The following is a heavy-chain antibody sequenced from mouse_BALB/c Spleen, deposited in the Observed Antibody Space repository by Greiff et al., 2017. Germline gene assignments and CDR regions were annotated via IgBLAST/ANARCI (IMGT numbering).Heavy chain of an antibody. CDR2: ISSGGGST. V-gene: IGHV5-12-1*01. J-gene: IGHJ4*01. CDR1: GFAFSSYD. Sequence: EVKLVESGGGLVKPGGSLKLSCAASGFAFSSYDMSWVRQTPEKRLEWVAYISSGGGSTYYPDTVKGRFTISRDNAKNTLYLQMSSLKSEDTAMYYCARHYYGYHAMDYWGQGTSVTVSS. CDR3: ARHYYGYHAMDY. D-gene: IGHD1-2*01.